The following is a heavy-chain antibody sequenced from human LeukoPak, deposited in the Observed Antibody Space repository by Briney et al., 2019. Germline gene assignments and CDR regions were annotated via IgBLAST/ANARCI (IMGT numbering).Heavy chain of an antibody. CDR1: GYTFTGYY. Sequence: GASVKVSCKASGYTFTGYYMHWVRQAPGQGLEWMGRINPNSGGTNYAQKFQGRVTMTRDTSISTAYMELSRLRSDDTAVYYCARRPSGVPAAQGGNYYYGMDVWGQGTTVTVSS. CDR2: INPNSGGT. D-gene: IGHD2-2*01. V-gene: IGHV1-2*06. J-gene: IGHJ6*02. CDR3: ARRPSGVPAAQGGNYYYGMDV.